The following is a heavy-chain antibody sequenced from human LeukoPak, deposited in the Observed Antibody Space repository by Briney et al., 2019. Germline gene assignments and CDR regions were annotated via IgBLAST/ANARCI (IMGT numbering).Heavy chain of an antibody. D-gene: IGHD2-15*01. CDR1: GFNFNTYG. CDR2: IWHDGSEE. Sequence: GRSLRLSCAASGFNFNTYGMHWVRQTPGKGLEWVAVIWHDGSEEYYADSVKGRFTISRVNSKSLVYLQMDSLRVEESAVYYCAGVVVHDVAGVDVAWLHPGGQGTLV. CDR3: AGVVVHDVAGVDVAWLHP. J-gene: IGHJ1*01. V-gene: IGHV3-33*01.